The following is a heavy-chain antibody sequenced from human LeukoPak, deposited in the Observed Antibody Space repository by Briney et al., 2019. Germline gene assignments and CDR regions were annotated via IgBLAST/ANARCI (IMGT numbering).Heavy chain of an antibody. CDR3: ARDLHAFDI. CDR1: GFTFNSYA. Sequence: GGSLRLSYAVSGFTFNSYAMMWVRQAPGKGPEWVSAISGSGGSTYYADSVKGRFTISRDNAKNTLYLQMNSLRAEDTAVYFCARDLHAFDIWGQGTMVTVSS. CDR2: ISGSGGST. V-gene: IGHV3-23*01. J-gene: IGHJ3*02.